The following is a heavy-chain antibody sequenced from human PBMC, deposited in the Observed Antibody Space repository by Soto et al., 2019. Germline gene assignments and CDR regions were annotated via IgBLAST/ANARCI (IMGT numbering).Heavy chain of an antibody. D-gene: IGHD5-12*01. CDR3: ARSATIGVYYYYGMDV. CDR1: GGSISSGDYY. CDR2: IYYSGST. Sequence: SETLSLTCTVSGGSISSGDYYWSWIRQPPGKGLEWIGYIYYSGSTYYNPSLKSRVTISVDTSKNQFSLKLRSVTAADTAVYYCARSATIGVYYYYGMDVWGQGTTVTVSS. J-gene: IGHJ6*02. V-gene: IGHV4-30-4*01.